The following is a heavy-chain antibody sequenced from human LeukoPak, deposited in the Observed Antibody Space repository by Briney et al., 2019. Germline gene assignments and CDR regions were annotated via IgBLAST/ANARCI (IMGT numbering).Heavy chain of an antibody. J-gene: IGHJ6*03. D-gene: IGHD2-2*01. Sequence: GGSLRLSCAASGFTFSTYGMHWVRQAPGKGLEWVAFIRYDGSNKYHADSVKGRFTISRDNSKNTLYLQMNNLRAEDTTVYYCAKRGYCSSTTCLAIMDVWGKGTTVTVSS. CDR1: GFTFSTYG. CDR3: AKRGYCSSTTCLAIMDV. CDR2: IRYDGSNK. V-gene: IGHV3-30*02.